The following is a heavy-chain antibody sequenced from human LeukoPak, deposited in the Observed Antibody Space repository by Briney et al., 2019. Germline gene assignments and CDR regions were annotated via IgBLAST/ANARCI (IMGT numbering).Heavy chain of an antibody. D-gene: IGHD4/OR15-4a*01. J-gene: IGHJ4*02. Sequence: SETLSLTCSVSGASINSHYWTWIRQPAGKGLEWIGRIYISGSTNCSPSLKSRVTMSVDTSKNQFSLNLISVTAADTAVYYCARALNPLTGTYYFDYWGQGTLVTVSS. V-gene: IGHV4-4*07. CDR3: ARALNPLTGTYYFDY. CDR2: IYISGST. CDR1: GASINSHY.